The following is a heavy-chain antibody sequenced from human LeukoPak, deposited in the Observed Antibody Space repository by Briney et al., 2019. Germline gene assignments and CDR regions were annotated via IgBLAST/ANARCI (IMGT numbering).Heavy chain of an antibody. CDR2: IKEDGSEK. V-gene: IGHV3-7*03. CDR1: GFTFSNHW. D-gene: IGHD3-16*01. J-gene: IGHJ6*02. Sequence: PGGSLRLSCEASGFTFSNHWMSWVRQAPGKGLEWVANIKEDGSEKFYVDSVEGRFTISRDNAENSLYLQMNSLRAEDTAVYLCVRRIRVHYYYGMDVWGQGTTVTVSS. CDR3: VRRIRVHYYYGMDV.